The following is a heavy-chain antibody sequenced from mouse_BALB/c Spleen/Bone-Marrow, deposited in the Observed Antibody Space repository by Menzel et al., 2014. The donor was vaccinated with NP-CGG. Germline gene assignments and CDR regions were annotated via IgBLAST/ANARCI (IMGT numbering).Heavy chain of an antibody. Sequence: VQLVESGPGLVQPSQSLSITCTVSGFSLTTYGVNWIRQPPGKGLEWLGVIWRGGNTDYNATFMSRLTITKDNSKSQVFFKMNSLQADDTAIYYCAKNGYDGGAWFAYWGQGTLVTVSA. V-gene: IGHV2-5*01. CDR3: AKNGYDGGAWFAY. D-gene: IGHD2-2*01. CDR2: IWRGGNT. CDR1: GFSLTTYG. J-gene: IGHJ3*01.